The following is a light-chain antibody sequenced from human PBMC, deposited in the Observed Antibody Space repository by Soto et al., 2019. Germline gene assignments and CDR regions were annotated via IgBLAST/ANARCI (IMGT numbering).Light chain of an antibody. V-gene: IGLV2-14*03. Sequence: QSALTQPASVSGSPGQSITISCTGTSSDVGGYNFVSWFQHHPDKAPKLIIYDVSYRPSGVSNRFSGSKSGNTASLTISGLQAEDESDYYCSSYTSSSTLVFGGGTKLTVL. J-gene: IGLJ2*01. CDR1: SSDVGGYNF. CDR2: DVS. CDR3: SSYTSSSTLV.